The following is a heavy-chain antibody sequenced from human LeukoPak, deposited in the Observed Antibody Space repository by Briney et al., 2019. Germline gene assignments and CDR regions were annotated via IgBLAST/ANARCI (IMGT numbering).Heavy chain of an antibody. CDR3: ARSPAVYCSSTSCYPPSWFDP. Sequence: PSQTLSLTCTVSGGSISSGSYYRSWIRQPPGKGLEWIGRIYTSGSTNYNPSLKSRVTISVDTSKNQFSLKLSSVTAADTAVYYCARSPAVYCSSTSCYPPSWFDPWGQGTLVTVSS. D-gene: IGHD2-2*01. J-gene: IGHJ5*02. CDR2: IYTSGST. V-gene: IGHV4-61*02. CDR1: GGSISSGSYY.